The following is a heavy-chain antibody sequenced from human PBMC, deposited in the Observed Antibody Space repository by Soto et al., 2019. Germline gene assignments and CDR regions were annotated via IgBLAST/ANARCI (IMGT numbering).Heavy chain of an antibody. V-gene: IGHV1-3*01. D-gene: IGHD4-4*01. CDR1: GYIFTSYA. CDR3: ARELQGLYYFDF. Sequence: GASVKVSCKISGYIFTSYAMHWVRQAPGQRLEWMGWINAGNGDTKYSQKFQGRVTITRDTSANTAFMELSSLRSEDTAIYYCARELQGLYYFDFWGQGTLVTVSS. J-gene: IGHJ4*02. CDR2: INAGNGDT.